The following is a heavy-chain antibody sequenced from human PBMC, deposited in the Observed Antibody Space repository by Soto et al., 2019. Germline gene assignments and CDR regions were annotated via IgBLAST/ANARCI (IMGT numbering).Heavy chain of an antibody. D-gene: IGHD2-2*01. Sequence: QVQLVQSGAGVKKPGSSVKVSCKASGGTFSSYAISWVRQAPGQGLEWMGGIIPIFGTANYAQKFQGRVTITADESTSTAYMELSNLRSEDTAVYYCARHVPAAGYYYGMDVWGQGTTVTVSS. V-gene: IGHV1-69*12. CDR3: ARHVPAAGYYYGMDV. J-gene: IGHJ6*02. CDR1: GGTFSSYA. CDR2: IIPIFGTA.